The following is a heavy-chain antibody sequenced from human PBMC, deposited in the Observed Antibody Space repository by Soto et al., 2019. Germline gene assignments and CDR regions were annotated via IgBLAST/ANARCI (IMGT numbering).Heavy chain of an antibody. J-gene: IGHJ5*02. CDR1: GFTFSIYA. Sequence: QVQLVESGGGVVQPGRSLRLSCAASGFTFSIYAMHWVRQAPGKGLEWVAVISYDGSNKYYADSVKGRFTISRDNSKNTVYLQMNSLRDEDSAVCYWAREYSAGWFDPWGQGTLVTVSS. CDR2: ISYDGSNK. D-gene: IGHD6-19*01. CDR3: AREYSAGWFDP. V-gene: IGHV3-30-3*01.